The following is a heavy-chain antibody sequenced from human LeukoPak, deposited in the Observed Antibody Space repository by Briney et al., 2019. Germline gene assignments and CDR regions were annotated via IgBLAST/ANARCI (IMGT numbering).Heavy chain of an antibody. CDR3: TRGLGAIRGGWFDP. CDR2: ISYDGSNK. J-gene: IGHJ5*02. Sequence: GGSLRLSCAASGFTFSSYGMHWVRQAPGKGLEWVAVISYDGSNKYYADSVKGRFTISRDNSKNTLYLQMTSLRSEDTAVYYCTRGLGAIRGGWFDPWGQGTLVTVSS. D-gene: IGHD1-26*01. V-gene: IGHV3-30-3*01. CDR1: GFTFSSYG.